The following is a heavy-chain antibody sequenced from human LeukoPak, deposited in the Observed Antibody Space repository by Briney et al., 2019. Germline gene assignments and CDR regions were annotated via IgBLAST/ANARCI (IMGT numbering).Heavy chain of an antibody. CDR2: ISSRSTI. V-gene: IGHV3-69-1*01. Sequence: PAESLTLSCAASGVAFSSYAWSWIRQPPGKGLEWISSISSRSTIYYADSLKGRFTISIDTAKNSLCLQMNRLRAEDTAVYYCARDHVLSRSVGATEKVDYWGQGTLVTVSS. CDR3: ARDHVLSRSVGATEKVDY. J-gene: IGHJ4*01. D-gene: IGHD1-26*01. CDR1: GVAFSSYA.